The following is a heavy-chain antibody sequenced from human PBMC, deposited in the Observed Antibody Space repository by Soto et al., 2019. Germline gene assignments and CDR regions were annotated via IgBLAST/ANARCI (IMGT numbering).Heavy chain of an antibody. CDR2: ISAYNGNT. CDR1: GYTFTSYG. J-gene: IGHJ5*02. Sequence: ASVKVSCKASGYTFTSYGISWVRQAPGQGLEWMGWISAYNGNTNYAQKLQGRVTMTTDTSTSTAYMELSSLRSEDTAVYYCARDLVGYYDSSGYYPNWFDPWGQGTLVTVSS. D-gene: IGHD3-22*01. CDR3: ARDLVGYYDSSGYYPNWFDP. V-gene: IGHV1-18*04.